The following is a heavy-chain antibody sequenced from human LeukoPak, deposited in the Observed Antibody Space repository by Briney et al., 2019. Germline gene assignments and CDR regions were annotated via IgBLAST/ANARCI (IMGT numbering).Heavy chain of an antibody. J-gene: IGHJ4*02. D-gene: IGHD2-15*01. Sequence: ASVKVSCKASGYSFTSCGITWVRQAPGQGLEWMGWISAYNGNTHYAQKFQGRVTMTTDTSTSTAYMELRSLRSDDTAVYYCGRSADIVVVVSATYVDYWGQGTLVTVSS. CDR3: GRSADIVVVVSATYVDY. CDR2: ISAYNGNT. V-gene: IGHV1-18*01. CDR1: GYSFTSCG.